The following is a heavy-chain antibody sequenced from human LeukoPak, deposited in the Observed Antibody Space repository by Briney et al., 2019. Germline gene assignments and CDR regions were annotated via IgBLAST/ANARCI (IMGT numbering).Heavy chain of an antibody. CDR2: ITGRGST. CDR1: GGSFSGHY. J-gene: IGHJ4*02. Sequence: SETLSLTCAVSGGSFSGHYWSWIRQSPGKGLEWIGEITGRGSTNYNPSLKSRVTMSVDTSNNQFSLKLTSMTAADTAVYYCARNPCGGGTCHHYFDYWGQGTLVTVSS. CDR3: ARNPCGGGTCHHYFDY. D-gene: IGHD2-21*01. V-gene: IGHV4-34*01.